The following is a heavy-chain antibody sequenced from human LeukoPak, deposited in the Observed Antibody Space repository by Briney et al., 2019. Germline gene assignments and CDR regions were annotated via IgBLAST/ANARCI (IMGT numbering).Heavy chain of an antibody. CDR2: INPNSGGT. CDR3: ARGGVDGVLDY. J-gene: IGHJ4*02. Sequence: ASVKVSFKASGYIFTGYYMHWVRQAPGQGPEWMGWINPNSGGTNYAQKFQGRVTMTRDTSISTAYIELSSLKSDDTAVLYCARGGVDGVLDYWGQGTLVTVSS. D-gene: IGHD3-10*01. CDR1: GYIFTGYY. V-gene: IGHV1-2*02.